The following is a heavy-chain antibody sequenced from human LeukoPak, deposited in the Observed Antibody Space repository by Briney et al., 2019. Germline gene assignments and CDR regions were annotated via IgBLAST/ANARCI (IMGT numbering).Heavy chain of an antibody. V-gene: IGHV1-2*02. J-gene: IGHJ6*03. CDR1: GYTFTGYY. CDR3: ARGDSSRGYYYMDV. D-gene: IGHD2-21*01. Sequence: ASVKVSCKASGYTFTGYYMHWVRQAPGQGLEWMGWISPNSGGTNYAQKFQGRVTMTRDTSISTAYMELSRLSSDDTAAYYCARGDSSRGYYYMDVWGKGTTVTVSS. CDR2: ISPNSGGT.